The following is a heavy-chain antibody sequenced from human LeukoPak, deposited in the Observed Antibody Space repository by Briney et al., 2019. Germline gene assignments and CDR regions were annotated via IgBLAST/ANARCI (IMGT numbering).Heavy chain of an antibody. J-gene: IGHJ5*02. CDR2: INPNTGGT. Sequence: GASVKVSCKASGYTFTGYYIHWVRQAPGQGLEWMGWINPNTGGTNYAQKFQGSVTMTRDTSVSTAYMELSRLRSEDTAVYYCARGKDVVVPAAMDGGNWFDPWGQGTLVTVSS. CDR3: ARGKDVVVPAAMDGGNWFDP. D-gene: IGHD2-2*01. CDR1: GYTFTGYY. V-gene: IGHV1-2*02.